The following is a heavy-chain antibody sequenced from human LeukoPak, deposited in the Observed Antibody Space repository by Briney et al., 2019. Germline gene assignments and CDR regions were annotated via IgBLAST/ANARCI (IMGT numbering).Heavy chain of an antibody. CDR3: ARDWPSEWEQLPDYDAVDI. D-gene: IGHD1-26*01. Sequence: GGSLRLSCAGSGFXISNYGINWVRQAPGKGLEWLSHIRSDSSTKYYADSVEGRFTISRDNSKNTVYLQMNSLRDEDAAVYYCARDWPSEWEQLPDYDAVDIWGQGTMVTVSS. CDR1: GFXISNYG. CDR2: IRSDSSTK. J-gene: IGHJ3*02. V-gene: IGHV3-48*02.